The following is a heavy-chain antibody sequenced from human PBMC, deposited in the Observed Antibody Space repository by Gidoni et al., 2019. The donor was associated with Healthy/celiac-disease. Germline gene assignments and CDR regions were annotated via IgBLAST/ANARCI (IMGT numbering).Heavy chain of an antibody. CDR3: ARVLDSRPFDI. D-gene: IGHD2-2*03. J-gene: IGHJ3*02. V-gene: IGHV4-34*01. Sequence: HVQLQQWGAGLLQPSETLSLTCAVYGGYFSGYSGSWTRQPPGKGLEWIGDINHSGSTNYNPSLKSRVTISVDTSKNQFSLKRSSVTAADTAVYYCARVLDSRPFDIWGQGTMVTVSS. CDR1: GGYFSGYS. CDR2: INHSGST.